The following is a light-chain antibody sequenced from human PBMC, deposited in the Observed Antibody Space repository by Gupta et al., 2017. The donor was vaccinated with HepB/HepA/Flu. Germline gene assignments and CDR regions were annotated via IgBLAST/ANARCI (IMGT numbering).Light chain of an antibody. Sequence: SYVLTQPPSVSVAPGKTARITCGGNNIGGKSVHWYQQKPAQDPPLVRNYESDRPSGIPDRFSCATSWNNATLITGCVEAGDEADDYYQVSDTSSDHLGIFGGGTTMTVL. CDR3: QVSDTSSDHLGI. CDR1: NIGGKS. CDR2: YES. V-gene: IGLV3-21*04. J-gene: IGLJ2*01.